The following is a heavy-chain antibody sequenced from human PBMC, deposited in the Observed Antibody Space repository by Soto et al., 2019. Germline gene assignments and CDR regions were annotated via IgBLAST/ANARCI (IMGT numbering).Heavy chain of an antibody. CDR1: GGSFSGYY. V-gene: IGHV4-34*01. CDR3: ARVPGSSRRVVWFDP. D-gene: IGHD1-26*01. Sequence: PSETLSLTWAVYGGSFSGYYWSWIRQPPGKGLEWIGEINHSGSTNYNPSLKSRVTISVDTSKNQFSLKLSSVTAADTAVYYCARVPGSSRRVVWFDPWGQGTLVTVSS. CDR2: INHSGST. J-gene: IGHJ5*02.